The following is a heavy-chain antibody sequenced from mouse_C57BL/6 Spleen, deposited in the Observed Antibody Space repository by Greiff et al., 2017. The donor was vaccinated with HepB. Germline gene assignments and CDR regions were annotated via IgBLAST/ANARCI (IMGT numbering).Heavy chain of an antibody. Sequence: EVKLVESGGGLVKPGGSLKLSCAASGFTFSSYAMSWVRQTPEKRLEWVATISDGGSYTYYPDNVKGRFTISRDNSKNNLYLQMSHLKSEDTAMYYCARGGDYGGDYYAMDYWGQGTSVTVSS. CDR2: ISDGGSYT. CDR1: GFTFSSYA. D-gene: IGHD1-1*01. J-gene: IGHJ4*01. V-gene: IGHV5-4*03. CDR3: ARGGDYGGDYYAMDY.